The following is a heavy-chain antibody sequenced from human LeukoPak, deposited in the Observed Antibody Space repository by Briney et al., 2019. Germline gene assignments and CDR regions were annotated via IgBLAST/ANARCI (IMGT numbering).Heavy chain of an antibody. D-gene: IGHD6-19*01. J-gene: IGHJ3*02. CDR1: GFTFSSYG. Sequence: GGSLRLSCAASGFTFSSYGMNWVRQAPGKGLEWVSYISSSSSTIYYADSVKGRFTISRDNAKNSLYLQMNSLRDEDTAVYYCARDRSEEWLVHAFDNWGQGKMVTVSS. CDR2: ISSSSSTI. CDR3: ARDRSEEWLVHAFDN. V-gene: IGHV3-48*02.